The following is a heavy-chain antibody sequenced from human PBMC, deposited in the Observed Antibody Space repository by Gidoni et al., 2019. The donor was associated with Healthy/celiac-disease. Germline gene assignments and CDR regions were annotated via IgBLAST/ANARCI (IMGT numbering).Heavy chain of an antibody. CDR1: GHSVSRNSAA. J-gene: IGHJ4*02. D-gene: IGHD6-13*01. CDR2: TYYRSKWYN. Sequence: VPLPQSGPGLVKPSHPLSLTCALSGHSVSRNSAAWNWIRQSPSRGLEWLGRTYYRSKWYNDYAVSVKSRITINPDTSKNQFALQLNSGTPEDKAVYYCARGDIAAAGTFDDWGQGTLVTVSS. V-gene: IGHV6-1*01. CDR3: ARGDIAAAGTFDD.